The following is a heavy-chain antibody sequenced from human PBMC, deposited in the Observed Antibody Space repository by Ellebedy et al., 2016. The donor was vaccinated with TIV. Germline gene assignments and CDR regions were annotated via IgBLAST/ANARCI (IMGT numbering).Heavy chain of an antibody. V-gene: IGHV4-59*01. J-gene: IGHJ3*01. CDR2: ISYSGST. CDR1: GGSISPYY. Sequence: MPSETLSLTCTLSGGSISPYYWSWIRQPPGKGLEWIGYISYSGSTSYNPSLKSRVTMSADTSKNHFSLRLTSVTAADTAVYYCARVVWQQPVSYAFDFWGQGTMVTVSS. D-gene: IGHD6-13*01. CDR3: ARVVWQQPVSYAFDF.